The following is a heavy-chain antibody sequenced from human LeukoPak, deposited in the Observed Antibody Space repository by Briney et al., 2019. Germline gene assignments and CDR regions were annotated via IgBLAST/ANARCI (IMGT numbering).Heavy chain of an antibody. CDR1: GFTFSSYA. V-gene: IGHV3-23*01. CDR2: ISGSGGST. J-gene: IGHJ4*02. CDR3: TKSDIGDSPKPTFDY. Sequence: PGGSLRLSCAASGFTFSSYAMSWVRQAPGKGLEWVSAISGSGGSTYYADSVKGRFTISRDNSMNTLYLQMNSLRAEDTAVYYCTKSDIGDSPKPTFDYWGQGTLVTVSS. D-gene: IGHD2-15*01.